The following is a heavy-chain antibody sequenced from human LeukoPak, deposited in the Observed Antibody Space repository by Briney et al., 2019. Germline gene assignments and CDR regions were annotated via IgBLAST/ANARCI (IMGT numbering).Heavy chain of an antibody. D-gene: IGHD3-22*01. V-gene: IGHV4-59*08. CDR3: ARSPWGYYDSSGYFDY. CDR2: IYYSGST. Sequence: PSETLSLTCTVSGGSISSYYWSWIRQPPGKGLEWIGYIYYSGSTNYNPSLKSRVTISVDTSKNQFSLKLSSVTAADMAVYYCARSPWGYYDSSGYFDYWGQGTLVTVSS. CDR1: GGSISSYY. J-gene: IGHJ4*02.